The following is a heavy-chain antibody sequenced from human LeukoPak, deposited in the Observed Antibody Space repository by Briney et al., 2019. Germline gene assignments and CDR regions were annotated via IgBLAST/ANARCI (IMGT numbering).Heavy chain of an antibody. Sequence: GGSLRLSCTASGFTLSSYWMSWVRQAPGKGLEWAAVITYDGRQIYYADSVKGRFTISRDNSRNTLHLQMNSLRPEDTAVYYCARGETQYMWDYKRNIDFWGQGTLVTVSS. D-gene: IGHD1-26*01. CDR1: GFTLSSYW. J-gene: IGHJ4*02. V-gene: IGHV3-30*03. CDR2: ITYDGRQI. CDR3: ARGETQYMWDYKRNIDF.